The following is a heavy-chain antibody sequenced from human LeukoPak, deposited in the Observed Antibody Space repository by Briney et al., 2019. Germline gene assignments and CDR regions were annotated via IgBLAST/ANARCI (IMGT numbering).Heavy chain of an antibody. J-gene: IGHJ1*01. CDR1: GFTFSSYW. Sequence: PGGSLRLSCAASGFTFSSYWMSWVRQAPGKGLEWVANIKQDGSEKYYVDSVKGRFTISRDNSNNTLYVQMNSLRAEDTAVYYCARGDVVVVAAILAEYFQHWGQGTLVTVSS. CDR3: ARGDVVVVAAILAEYFQH. CDR2: IKQDGSEK. V-gene: IGHV3-7*01. D-gene: IGHD2-15*01.